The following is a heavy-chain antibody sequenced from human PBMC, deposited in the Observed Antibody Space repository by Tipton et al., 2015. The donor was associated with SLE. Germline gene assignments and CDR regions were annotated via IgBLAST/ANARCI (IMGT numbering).Heavy chain of an antibody. J-gene: IGHJ4*02. D-gene: IGHD1-26*01. Sequence: SLRLSCAASGFTFSTYWLHWVRQAPGKGLVWVSRINSDGTSTNYADSVRGRLTISRDNAKNTLFLQMNSLRAEDTAVYYCAKETPWVGVFDYWGQGTLVTVSS. CDR2: INSDGTST. CDR3: AKETPWVGVFDY. V-gene: IGHV3-74*01. CDR1: GFTFSTYW.